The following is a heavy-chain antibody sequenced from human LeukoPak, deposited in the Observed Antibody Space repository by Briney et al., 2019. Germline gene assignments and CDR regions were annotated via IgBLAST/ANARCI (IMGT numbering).Heavy chain of an antibody. CDR3: AREVGYCSSTSCAYFDY. V-gene: IGHV4-61*02. D-gene: IGHD2-2*01. CDR2: IYTSGST. Sequence: SETLSLTCTVSGGSISSGSYYWRWIRQPAGKGLEWIGRIYTSGSTNYNPSLKSRVTISVDTSKNQFSLKLSSVTAADTAVYYCAREVGYCSSTSCAYFDYWGQGTLVAVSS. CDR1: GGSISSGSYY. J-gene: IGHJ4*02.